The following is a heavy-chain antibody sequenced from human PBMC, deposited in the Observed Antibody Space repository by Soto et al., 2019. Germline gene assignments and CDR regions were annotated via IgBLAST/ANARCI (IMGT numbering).Heavy chain of an antibody. D-gene: IGHD2-15*01. CDR2: ISPGSRYP. CDR1: GFTFGDSY. Sequence: PGGSRRLSCAVSGFTFGDSYMSWIRQAPGKGLEWLSYISPGSRYPAYADSVKGRFTISRDNAKRSLYLQMMSLTAEDTAIYYCVRGGGGGLFDPWGQGTMVTVSS. CDR3: VRGGGGGLFDP. J-gene: IGHJ5*02. V-gene: IGHV3-11*06.